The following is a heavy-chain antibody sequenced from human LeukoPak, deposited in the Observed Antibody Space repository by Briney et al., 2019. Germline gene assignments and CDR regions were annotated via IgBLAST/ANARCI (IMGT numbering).Heavy chain of an antibody. J-gene: IGHJ4*02. CDR1: GFTFNNYA. D-gene: IGHD3-10*01. CDR2: ISGSGGST. CDR3: AKGGMVRGVMDPIDY. V-gene: IGHV3-23*01. Sequence: GGSLRLSCAASGFTFNNYAMSWVRQAPGKGLEWVLAISGSGGSTYYADSVKGRFTISRDNSKNTLYLQMNSLRAEDTAVYYCAKGGMVRGVMDPIDYWGQGTLVTVSS.